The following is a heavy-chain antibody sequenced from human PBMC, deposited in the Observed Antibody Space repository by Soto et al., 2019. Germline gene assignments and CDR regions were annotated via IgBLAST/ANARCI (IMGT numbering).Heavy chain of an antibody. D-gene: IGHD1-26*01. Sequence: PGGSLRLSCVGSGFRFSNYGMHWVRQAPGKGLEWLAIISYDGSSKYYGGSAKGRFTVSRDNSGNTVYLQMKNLRPEDTAIYYCAKDGVSGSYSDYWGQGTRVTVSS. CDR2: ISYDGSSK. V-gene: IGHV3-30*18. CDR1: GFRFSNYG. CDR3: AKDGVSGSYSDY. J-gene: IGHJ4*02.